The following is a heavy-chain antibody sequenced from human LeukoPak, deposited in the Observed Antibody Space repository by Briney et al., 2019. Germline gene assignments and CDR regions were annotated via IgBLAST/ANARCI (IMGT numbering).Heavy chain of an antibody. CDR1: GGSSRSGDYF. J-gene: IGHJ4*02. Sequence: SQTLSLTCAVSGGSSRSGDYFWSWIRQPPGKGLEWIGHIHYSGNTYYNPSLKSRVSISVGTSKNQFSLKLSSVTAADTAVYYCARGNNDYGGKKAFDYWGQGTLVTVSS. V-gene: IGHV4-30-4*01. CDR3: ARGNNDYGGKKAFDY. D-gene: IGHD4-23*01. CDR2: IHYSGNT.